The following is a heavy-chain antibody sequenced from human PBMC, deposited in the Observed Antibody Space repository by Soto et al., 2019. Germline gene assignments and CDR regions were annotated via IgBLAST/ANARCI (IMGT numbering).Heavy chain of an antibody. CDR2: IIHSGNT. V-gene: IGHV4-38-2*02. Sequence: SETLSLTCTVSDYSIGSGYYWGWIRQPPGKGLEWIGSIIHSGNTNYNPSLKSRVTMSVDTSKNQFSLKLSSVIAADTAVYYCARDRRVGGGDDRYYYGMDVWGQGTTVTVSS. D-gene: IGHD2-21*01. CDR3: ARDRRVGGGDDRYYYGMDV. CDR1: DYSIGSGYY. J-gene: IGHJ6*02.